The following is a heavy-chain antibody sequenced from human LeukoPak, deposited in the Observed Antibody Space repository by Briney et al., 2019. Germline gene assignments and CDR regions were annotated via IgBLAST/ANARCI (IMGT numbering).Heavy chain of an antibody. CDR1: GFTFSNYG. CDR3: ARDFHDVFDI. Sequence: PGGSLRLSCATSGFTFSNYGMHWVRQAPGKGLQWVAIIRCERYEGSDKYYADSVKGRFTISRDNSKNTLYLQMNSLRAEDTAVYYCARDFHDVFDIWGQGTMVTVSS. J-gene: IGHJ3*02. V-gene: IGHV3-30*02. CDR2: IRCERYEGSDK.